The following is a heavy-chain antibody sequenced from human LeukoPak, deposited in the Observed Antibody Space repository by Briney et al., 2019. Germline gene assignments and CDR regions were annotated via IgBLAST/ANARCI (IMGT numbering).Heavy chain of an antibody. CDR2: ISTYKGNT. D-gene: IGHD2-8*01. CDR3: ARDVSHGLDI. CDR1: GYTFTSYG. V-gene: IGHV1-18*01. Sequence: ASVKVSCKSSGYTFTSYGISWVRQAPGQGLEWMGWISTYKGNTNYAQKLQGRVTLTTDTSTSTAYMELRSLRSDDTAVYYCARDVSHGLDIWGQGTVVTVSS. J-gene: IGHJ3*02.